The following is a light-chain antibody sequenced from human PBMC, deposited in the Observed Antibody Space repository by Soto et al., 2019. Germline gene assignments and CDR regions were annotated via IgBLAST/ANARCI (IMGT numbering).Light chain of an antibody. Sequence: EIVLTQSPATLSLSPGERATPSCRASQSVSSYLARYQQKPGQAPRLLIYDASNRATGIPARFSGSGSGTDFTLTISSLEPEDFAVYYCQQRSNWLLTFGGGTKVELK. J-gene: IGKJ4*01. CDR1: QSVSSY. V-gene: IGKV3-11*01. CDR2: DAS. CDR3: QQRSNWLLT.